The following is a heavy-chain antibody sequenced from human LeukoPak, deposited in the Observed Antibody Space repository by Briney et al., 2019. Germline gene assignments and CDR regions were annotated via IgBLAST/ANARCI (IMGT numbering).Heavy chain of an antibody. V-gene: IGHV3-53*01. CDR2: IYSGGNT. CDR1: GFTVSSNS. Sequence: GGSLRLSCTVSGFTVSSNSMSWVRQAPGKGLEWVSFIYSGGNTHYSGSVKGRFTISRDNAKNSLDLQMNSLRAEDTAVYYCARDPYSGGYSVDLYYYYMDVWGKGTTVTVSS. D-gene: IGHD1-26*01. CDR3: ARDPYSGGYSVDLYYYYMDV. J-gene: IGHJ6*03.